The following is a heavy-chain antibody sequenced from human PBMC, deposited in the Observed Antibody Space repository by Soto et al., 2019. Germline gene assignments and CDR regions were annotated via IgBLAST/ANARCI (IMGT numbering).Heavy chain of an antibody. CDR3: AKVPPPTGYCSGGSCYPTYYVDY. V-gene: IGHV3-23*01. J-gene: IGHJ4*02. CDR2: ISGSGGST. D-gene: IGHD2-15*01. Sequence: GSLRLSCAASGFTFSSYAMSWVRQAPGKGLEWVSAISGSGGSTYYADSVKGRFTISRDNSKNTLYLQMNSLRAEDTAVYYCAKVPPPTGYCSGGSCYPTYYVDYWGQETLVSVSS. CDR1: GFTFSSYA.